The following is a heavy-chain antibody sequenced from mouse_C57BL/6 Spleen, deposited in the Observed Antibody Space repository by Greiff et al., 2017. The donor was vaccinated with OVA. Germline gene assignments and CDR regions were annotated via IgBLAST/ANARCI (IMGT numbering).Heavy chain of an antibody. V-gene: IGHV7-4*01. D-gene: IGHD2-1*01. Sequence: EVKLVESGGGLVQPGASLRLSCAASGFTFTDYYMSWVRQPPGKAPEWLALIRNKANGYTTEYTAYVKGRFTISRANSQNILYLQMNTLRAEDSATYYGVKAVGNYDYYAMDDWGQGTSVTVSS. CDR2: IRNKANGYTT. CDR1: GFTFTDYY. CDR3: VKAVGNYDYYAMDD. J-gene: IGHJ4*01.